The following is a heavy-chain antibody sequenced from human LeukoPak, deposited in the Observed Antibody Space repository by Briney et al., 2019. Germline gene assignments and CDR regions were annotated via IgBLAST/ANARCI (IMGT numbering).Heavy chain of an antibody. CDR2: ISGSGGST. J-gene: IGHJ4*02. CDR1: GFTFSSYA. V-gene: IGHV3-23*01. D-gene: IGHD3-10*01. Sequence: QPGGSLRLSCAASGFTFSSYAMSWVRQAPGKGLEWVSAISGSGGSTYYADSVKGRFTISRDNSKNTLYLQMNSLRAEDTAVYYCVRTMVRGVISYYFDYRGQGTLVTVSS. CDR3: VRTMVRGVISYYFDY.